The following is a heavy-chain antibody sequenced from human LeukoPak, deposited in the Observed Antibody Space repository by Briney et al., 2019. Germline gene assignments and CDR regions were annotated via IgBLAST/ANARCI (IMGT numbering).Heavy chain of an antibody. V-gene: IGHV1-2*02. CDR2: INPNSGGT. D-gene: IGHD3-22*01. CDR1: GYTFTGYY. J-gene: IGHJ4*02. CDR3: ARPLYYYDSSGYYSKGLLGN. Sequence: GASVKVSCKASGYTFTGYYMHWVRQAPGQGLEWMGWINPNSGGTNCAQKFQGRVTMTRDTSISTAYMELSRLRSDDTAVYYCARPLYYYDSSGYYSKGLLGNWGQGTLVTVSS.